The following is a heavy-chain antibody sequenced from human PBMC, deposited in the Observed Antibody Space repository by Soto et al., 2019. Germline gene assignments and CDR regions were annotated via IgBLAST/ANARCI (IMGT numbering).Heavy chain of an antibody. V-gene: IGHV3-7*03. CDR2: IKQDGSEK. Sequence: EVQLVESGGGLVQPGGSLRLSCAASGFTFSNYWMTWVRQAPGKGLEWVAHIKQDGSEKYYLDSVKGRFTISRDNAKNSLYLQMNSLRDEDTALYYCVRELAKSVWGQGTTVTVSS. D-gene: IGHD3-3*02. CDR1: GFTFSNYW. J-gene: IGHJ6*02. CDR3: VRELAKSV.